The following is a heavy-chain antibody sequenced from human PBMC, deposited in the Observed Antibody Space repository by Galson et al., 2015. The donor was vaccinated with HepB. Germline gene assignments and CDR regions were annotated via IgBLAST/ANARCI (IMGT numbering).Heavy chain of an antibody. CDR3: AKCIAVAGIDAFDI. V-gene: IGHV3-11*03. CDR2: ISSSSSYT. Sequence: SLRLSCAASGFTFSDYYMSWIRQAPGKGLEWVPYISSSSSYTNYADSVKGRFTISRDNAKNSQYLQMNSLRAEDTAVYYCAKCIAVAGIDAFDIWGQGTMVTVSS. J-gene: IGHJ3*02. D-gene: IGHD6-19*01. CDR1: GFTFSDYY.